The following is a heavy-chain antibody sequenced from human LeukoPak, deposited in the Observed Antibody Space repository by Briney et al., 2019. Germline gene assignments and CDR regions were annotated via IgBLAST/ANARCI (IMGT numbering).Heavy chain of an antibody. J-gene: IGHJ2*01. CDR1: GYTFTGYY. Sequence: ASVKVSCKASGYTFTGYYMHWVRQAPGQGLEWMGWINPNSGGTNYAQKFQGRVTMTRDTSISTAYMELSRLRSDDTAVYYCASIGYGSGSYYNVWYFDLWGRGTLVTVSS. V-gene: IGHV1-2*02. CDR3: ASIGYGSGSYYNVWYFDL. D-gene: IGHD3-10*01. CDR2: INPNSGGT.